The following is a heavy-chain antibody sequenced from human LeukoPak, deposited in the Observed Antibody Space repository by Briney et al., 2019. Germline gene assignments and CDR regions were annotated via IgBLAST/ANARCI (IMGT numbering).Heavy chain of an antibody. J-gene: IGHJ4*02. Sequence: PSETLSLTCTVSGGSISGSTYYSGWIRQTPGKGLEWIGSIYYSGSTYYNPSLKSRVTISVDTSKNQFSLKLSSVTAADTAVYFCARWGSGTSRFDDWGQGTLVTVSS. V-gene: IGHV4-39*07. CDR1: GGSISGSTYY. CDR3: ARWGSGTSRFDD. D-gene: IGHD3-16*01. CDR2: IYYSGST.